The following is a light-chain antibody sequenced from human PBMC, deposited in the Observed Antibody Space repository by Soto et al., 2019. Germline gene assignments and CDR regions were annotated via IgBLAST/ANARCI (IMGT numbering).Light chain of an antibody. CDR3: SSYTSSSALYV. CDR2: DVS. Sequence: ALAQPSSVSGAPGQSMTISFIVTSSDGGGYNYVSWYQQHPGKAPKLMIYDVSNRPSGVSNRFSGSKSGNTASLTISGLQAEDEADYYCSSYTSSSALYVFGTGTKVT. V-gene: IGLV2-14*01. J-gene: IGLJ1*01. CDR1: SSDGGGYNY.